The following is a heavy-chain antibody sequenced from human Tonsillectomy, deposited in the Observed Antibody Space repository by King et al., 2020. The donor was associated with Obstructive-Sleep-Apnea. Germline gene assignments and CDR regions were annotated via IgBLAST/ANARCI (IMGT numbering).Heavy chain of an antibody. CDR2: ISNRGSSI. J-gene: IGHJ4*02. D-gene: IGHD4-23*01. V-gene: IGHV3-11*01. Sequence: VQLVESGGGLVKPGGSLRLSCAASGFIFSDYYMSWIRQAPGKGLEWVSYISNRGSSIYYADSVQGRFTISRDNAKHSLYLLMNSLTAEDTAVYYCARGRDYGGNWDSLSYLDFWGQGTLVTVSS. CDR3: ARGRDYGGNWDSLSYLDF. CDR1: GFIFSDYY.